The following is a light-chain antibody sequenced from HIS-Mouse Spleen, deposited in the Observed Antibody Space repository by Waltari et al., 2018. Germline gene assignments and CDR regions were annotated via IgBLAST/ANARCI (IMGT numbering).Light chain of an antibody. V-gene: IGLV2-8*01. CDR2: EVS. CDR3: SSYAGSNKVV. Sequence: QSALTQPPSASGSPRQSVTISCTGTSRDVGGYNYVSCYQQPPGKAPKLMIYEVSNRPSGVPDRFSGSKSGNTASLTVSGLQAEDEADYYCSSYAGSNKVVFGGGTKLTVL. J-gene: IGLJ2*01. CDR1: SRDVGGYNY.